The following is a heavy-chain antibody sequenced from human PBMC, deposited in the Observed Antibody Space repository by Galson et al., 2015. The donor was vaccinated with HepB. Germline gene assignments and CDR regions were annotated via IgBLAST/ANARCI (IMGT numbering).Heavy chain of an antibody. D-gene: IGHD4-17*01. Sequence: QVQLQESGPGLVKPSETLSLTCTVSGGSISSYYWSWIRQPPGKGLEWIGYIYYSGSTNYNPSLKSRVTISVDTSKNQFSLKLSSVTAADTAVYYCASHYSYDYGDYVSEVGYFDLWGRGTLVTVSS. CDR1: GGSISSYY. CDR3: ASHYSYDYGDYVSEVGYFDL. J-gene: IGHJ2*01. V-gene: IGHV4-59*01. CDR2: IYYSGST.